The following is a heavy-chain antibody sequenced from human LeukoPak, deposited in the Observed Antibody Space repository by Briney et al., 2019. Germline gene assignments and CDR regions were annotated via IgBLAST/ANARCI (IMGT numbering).Heavy chain of an antibody. V-gene: IGHV4-59*01. CDR2: QYDRGDT. CDR3: ARDSRYVSGWFDDGLDV. D-gene: IGHD3-10*01. CDR1: GDSMRSYY. J-gene: IGHJ6*02. Sequence: SETLSLTCIVSGDSMRSYYWSWIRQAPAKGLEWLGHQYDRGDTNYNPSLKGRGSISVDTSTNQFSLRLRSVTAADTAVYYCARDSRYVSGWFDDGLDVWGPGTTVTVSS.